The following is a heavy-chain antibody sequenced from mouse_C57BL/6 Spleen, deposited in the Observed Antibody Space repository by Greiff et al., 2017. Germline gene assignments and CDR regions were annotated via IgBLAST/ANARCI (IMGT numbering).Heavy chain of an antibody. CDR3: ARHGEEDYYGSSLFDY. V-gene: IGHV5-6*01. J-gene: IGHJ2*01. Sequence: EVKLMESGGDLVKPGGSLKLSCAASGFTFSSYGMSWVRQTPDKRLEWVATISSGGSYTYYPDSVKGRFTISRDNAKNTLYLQMSSLKSEDTAMYYCARHGEEDYYGSSLFDYWGQGTTLTVSS. CDR2: ISSGGSYT. CDR1: GFTFSSYG. D-gene: IGHD1-1*01.